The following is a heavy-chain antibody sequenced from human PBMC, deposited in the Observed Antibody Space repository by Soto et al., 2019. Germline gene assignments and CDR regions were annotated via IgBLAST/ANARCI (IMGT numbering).Heavy chain of an antibody. Sequence: PSETLSLTCSVSGASIDNNYWSWIRQPPGKGLEWIGYVYYTGSTTTQLNPSLQSRVAMSVDSSKNQFSLKLTSMTAADTAIYYCAKYRRTAAEGYRLDFWGPGTQVTVSS. V-gene: IGHV4-59*01. D-gene: IGHD5-12*01. CDR1: GASIDNNY. CDR2: VYYTGST. J-gene: IGHJ4*02. CDR3: AKYRRTAAEGYRLDF.